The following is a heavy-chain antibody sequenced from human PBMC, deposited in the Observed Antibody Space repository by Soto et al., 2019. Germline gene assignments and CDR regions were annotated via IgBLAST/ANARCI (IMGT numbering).Heavy chain of an antibody. CDR3: ASATVVAATLDC. CDR1: GFAFRSYN. CDR2: ISSGSSNI. D-gene: IGHD2-15*01. J-gene: IGHJ4*02. Sequence: EVQLVESGGGLVKPGGSLTLSCAASGFAFRSYNMNWVRQAPGKGLEWVASISSGSSNIYYADSVKGRFTISRDNAKNSRFLQMDSLRAEESAVYYCASATVVAATLDCWGPGTLVTVSS. V-gene: IGHV3-21*01.